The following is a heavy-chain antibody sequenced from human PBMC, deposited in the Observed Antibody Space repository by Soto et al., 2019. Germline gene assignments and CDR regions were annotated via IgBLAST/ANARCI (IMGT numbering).Heavy chain of an antibody. CDR2: IIPIFGTA. Sequence: SVKVSCNASEDTFRNYAISWVRQAPGQGLEWMGGIIPIFGTANYAQKFQGRVTITADTSANTVYLELSSPRSEDTAVYYCARTTYDSSAYYYWYLGLWGRGTLVTVSS. CDR3: ARTTYDSSAYYYWYLGL. CDR1: EDTFRNYA. J-gene: IGHJ2*01. D-gene: IGHD3-22*01. V-gene: IGHV1-69*06.